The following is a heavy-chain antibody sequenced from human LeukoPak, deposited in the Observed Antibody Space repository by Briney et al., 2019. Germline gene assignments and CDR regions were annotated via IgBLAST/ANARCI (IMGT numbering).Heavy chain of an antibody. CDR3: ARARQYSYGIFDY. D-gene: IGHD5-18*01. CDR2: IIPIFGTA. J-gene: IGHJ4*02. Sequence: SVNVSCKASGGTFISYAISWVRQAPGQGLEWMGGIIPIFGTANYAQKFQGRVTITADESTSTAYMELSSLRSEDTAVYYCARARQYSYGIFDYWGQGTLVTVSS. V-gene: IGHV1-69*13. CDR1: GGTFISYA.